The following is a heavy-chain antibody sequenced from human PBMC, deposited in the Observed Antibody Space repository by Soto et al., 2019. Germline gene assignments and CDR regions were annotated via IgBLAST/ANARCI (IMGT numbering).Heavy chain of an antibody. Sequence: SCAASGFTFSTYGMHWVRQAPGKGLEWVAAMSYDGTKQYYVDSVKGRFTISRDNSRNTLFLQLNSLRDEDTAVYYCAKEYGSTWIDHWGQGTPVTVSS. D-gene: IGHD6-13*01. CDR1: GFTFSTYG. CDR3: AKEYGSTWIDH. J-gene: IGHJ4*02. CDR2: MSYDGTKQ. V-gene: IGHV3-30*18.